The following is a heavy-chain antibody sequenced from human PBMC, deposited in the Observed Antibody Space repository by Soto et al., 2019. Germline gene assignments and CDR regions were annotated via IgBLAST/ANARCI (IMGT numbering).Heavy chain of an antibody. V-gene: IGHV4-39*01. CDR1: GGSISSSSYY. Sequence: QLLESGPGLVKPSETLSLTCTVSGGSISSSSYYWGWIRQPPGKGLEWIGSIYYSGSTYYNPSLKSRVTISVDTSKNQFSLKLSSVTAADTAVYYCARLDMTTVTTTFDYWGQGTLVTVSS. D-gene: IGHD4-17*01. CDR2: IYYSGST. CDR3: ARLDMTTVTTTFDY. J-gene: IGHJ4*02.